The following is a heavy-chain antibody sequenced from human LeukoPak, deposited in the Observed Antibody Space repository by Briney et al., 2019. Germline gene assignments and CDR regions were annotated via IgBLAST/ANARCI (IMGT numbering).Heavy chain of an antibody. V-gene: IGHV3-7*03. CDR2: INHNGNVN. CDR3: ARGGGLDV. J-gene: IGHJ6*02. CDR1: GFTFSTYA. Sequence: GGSLRLSCAVSGFTFSTYAMSWARQAPGKGLEWVASINHNGNVNYYVDSVRGRFTISRDNAKNSLYLQMSNLRAEDTAVYFCARGGGLDVWGQGATVTVSS. D-gene: IGHD3-16*01.